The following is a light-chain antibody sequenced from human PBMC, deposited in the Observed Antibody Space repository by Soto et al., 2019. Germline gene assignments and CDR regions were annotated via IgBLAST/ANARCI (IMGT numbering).Light chain of an antibody. CDR3: QQYGGSPYT. J-gene: IGKJ2*01. CDR2: GAS. V-gene: IGKV3-20*01. CDR1: QSVRSNY. Sequence: EIVLTQSPGTLSLSPGERATLSCRASQSVRSNYLAWYQQKPGQAPRLIIYGASSRATGIPDRFSGTGSVTDLPLTISRLEPEDFALYYCQQYGGSPYTFGQGTKLEIK.